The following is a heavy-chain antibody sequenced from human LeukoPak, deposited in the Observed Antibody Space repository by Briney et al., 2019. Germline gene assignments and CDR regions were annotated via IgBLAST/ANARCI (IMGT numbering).Heavy chain of an antibody. CDR3: ARAAEYYDYVWGSYRWDY. CDR2: IYTSGST. V-gene: IGHV4-4*07. D-gene: IGHD3-16*02. J-gene: IGHJ4*02. CDR1: GGSISSYY. Sequence: KPSETLSLTCTVSGGSISSYYWSWIRQPAGKGLEWIGRIYTSGSTNYNPSLKSRVTMSVDTSKNQFSLKLSSVTAADTAVYYCARAAEYYDYVWGSYRWDYWGQGTLVTVSS.